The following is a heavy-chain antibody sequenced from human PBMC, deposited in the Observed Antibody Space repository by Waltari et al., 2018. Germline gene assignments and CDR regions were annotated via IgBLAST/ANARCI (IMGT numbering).Heavy chain of an antibody. CDR1: PDPFSNYY. J-gene: IGHJ6*03. CDR2: SIPIFGTA. Sequence: QVQLLQSGAEVKNPASSVQVSCNASPDPFSNYYINWVGQAPGQGREWRGGSIPIFGTANYAQKFQGRVTITADESTSTAYMELSSLRSEDTAVYYCARNYGDYRLYYMDVWGKGTTVTVSS. D-gene: IGHD4-17*01. V-gene: IGHV1-69*01. CDR3: ARNYGDYRLYYMDV.